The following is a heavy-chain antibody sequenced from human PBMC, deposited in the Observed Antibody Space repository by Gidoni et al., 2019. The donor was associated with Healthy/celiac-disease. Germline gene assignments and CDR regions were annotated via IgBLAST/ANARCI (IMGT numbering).Heavy chain of an antibody. J-gene: IGHJ1*01. Sequence: QVQIQQWGAGLLKPSETLSLTCAVYGGSFSGYYWSWIRQPPGKGLEWMGEINHSGSTNSNPSLKIRVTISVDTSNTQFSLELISVTAADTAVYYGARQAARQGYFPPWGPGTLVPVAS. CDR3: ARQAARQGYFPP. CDR1: GGSFSGYY. V-gene: IGHV4-34*01. D-gene: IGHD6-6*01. CDR2: INHSGST.